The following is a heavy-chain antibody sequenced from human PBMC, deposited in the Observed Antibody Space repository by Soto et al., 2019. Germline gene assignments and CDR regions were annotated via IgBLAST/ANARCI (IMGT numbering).Heavy chain of an antibody. V-gene: IGHV3-23*01. CDR2: ISGSGGST. D-gene: IGHD2-2*02. J-gene: IGHJ4*02. CDR1: GFTFSSYG. CDR3: EKVHCSSTSCYSDY. Sequence: PGGSLRLSGAASGFTFSSYGMSWVRQGPGKGLEWVSAISGSGGSTYYADSVKGRFTISRDNSKNTLYLQMKSLRAEDTAVYYCEKVHCSSTSCYSDYWGQGTLVTVSS.